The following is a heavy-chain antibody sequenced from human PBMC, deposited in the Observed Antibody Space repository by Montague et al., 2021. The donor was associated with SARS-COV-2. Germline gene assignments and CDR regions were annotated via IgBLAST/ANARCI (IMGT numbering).Heavy chain of an antibody. CDR2: ISWNSGSI. D-gene: IGHD3-10*01. Sequence: SLILSCAASGFTFDDYAMHWVRQAPGKGLEWVSGISWNSGSIGYSDSVKGRFTISRDNAKNSLYLQMNSLRAEDTALYYCAKGHYYGSGRIDYWGQGTLVTVSS. CDR3: AKGHYYGSGRIDY. V-gene: IGHV3-9*01. CDR1: GFTFDDYA. J-gene: IGHJ4*02.